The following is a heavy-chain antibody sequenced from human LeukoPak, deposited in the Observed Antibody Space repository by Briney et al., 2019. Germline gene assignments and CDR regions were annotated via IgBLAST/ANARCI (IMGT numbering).Heavy chain of an antibody. D-gene: IGHD3-10*01. CDR2: IYSSGPT. CDR3: ATRPADGSWYGVFDF. V-gene: IGHV4-59*01. CDR1: GVSMTGYY. Sequence: SETLSLICSVSGVSMTGYYWSWIRQAPGKAPEWIGYIYSSGPTNYNPSLNSRVTMSLDASKNQFSLKLTFVTAADTAVYYCATRPADGSWYGVFDFWSRGTLVTVSS. J-gene: IGHJ4*01.